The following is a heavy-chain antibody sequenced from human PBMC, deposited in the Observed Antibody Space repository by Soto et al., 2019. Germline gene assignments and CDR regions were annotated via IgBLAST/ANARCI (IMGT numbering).Heavy chain of an antibody. CDR3: ATLVVAAANEYGWFDP. Sequence: SETLSLTCTVSGGSISSYYWSWIRQPPGKGLEWIGYIYYSGSTNYNPSLKSRVTISVDTSKNQFSPKLSSVTAADTAVYYCATLVVAAANEYGWFDPWGQGTLGTVSS. J-gene: IGHJ5*02. CDR2: IYYSGST. V-gene: IGHV4-59*01. CDR1: GGSISSYY. D-gene: IGHD2-2*01.